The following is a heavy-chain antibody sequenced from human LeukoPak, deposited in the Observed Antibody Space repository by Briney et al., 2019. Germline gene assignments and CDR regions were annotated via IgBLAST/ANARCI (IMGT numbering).Heavy chain of an antibody. CDR1: GFTFSSYA. Sequence: GGSLRLSCAASGFTFSSYAMSWVRQAPGKGLEWVSAISGSGGSTYYADSVKGRFTISRDNSKNTLYLQMNSLRAEDTAVYYCAKDHYDFWSGYRQQEYFQHWGQGTLVTVSS. J-gene: IGHJ1*01. CDR2: ISGSGGST. D-gene: IGHD3-3*01. CDR3: AKDHYDFWSGYRQQEYFQH. V-gene: IGHV3-23*01.